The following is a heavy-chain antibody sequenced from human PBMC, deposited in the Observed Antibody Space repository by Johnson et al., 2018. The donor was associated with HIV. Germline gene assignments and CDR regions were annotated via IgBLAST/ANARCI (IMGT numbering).Heavy chain of an antibody. CDR1: GFSVSDSY. CDR2: LYSGGNT. V-gene: IGHV3-66*01. D-gene: IGHD6-13*01. CDR3: ARDGESQQLPLGDALDV. J-gene: IGHJ3*01. Sequence: VQLVESGGGLVQPGGSLRLSCAASGFSVSDSYMNWVRQAAGQGLEWVSVLYSGGNTYYADSVRGRFTISRDTSKNTPYLQMSSLKVEDTALYYCARDGESQQLPLGDALDVWGRGTMVIVSS.